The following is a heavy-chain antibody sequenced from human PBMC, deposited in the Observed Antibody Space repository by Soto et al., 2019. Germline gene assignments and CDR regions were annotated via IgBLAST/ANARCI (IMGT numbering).Heavy chain of an antibody. CDR3: ARDGRGTCTSVSCYYFDY. Sequence: QVQLVQSGAEVKEPGASVKVSCRASGYTFARYGFSWVRQAPGQGLEWMAWTSADNGDTNYAQKFQGRVTLTTDTSTGTAYIELRSLRSDDTAVYYCARDGRGTCTSVSCYYFDYWGQGTLVTVSS. D-gene: IGHD2-2*01. CDR1: GYTFARYG. CDR2: TSADNGDT. V-gene: IGHV1-18*04. J-gene: IGHJ4*02.